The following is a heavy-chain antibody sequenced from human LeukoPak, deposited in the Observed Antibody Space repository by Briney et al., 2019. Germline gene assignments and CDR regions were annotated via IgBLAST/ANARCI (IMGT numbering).Heavy chain of an antibody. Sequence: ASVKVSCKASGYTFTGHYMHWVRQAPGQGLEWMGWINPNSGGTNYAQKFQGRVTMTRDTSISTVYMELGSLTSDDTAVYYCARDLSTSFSSSYHFDYWGQGTLVTVSS. CDR1: GYTFTGHY. D-gene: IGHD6-6*01. CDR2: INPNSGGT. V-gene: IGHV1-2*02. CDR3: ARDLSTSFSSSYHFDY. J-gene: IGHJ4*02.